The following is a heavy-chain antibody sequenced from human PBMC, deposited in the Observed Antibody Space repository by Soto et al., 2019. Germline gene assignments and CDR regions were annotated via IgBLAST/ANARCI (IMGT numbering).Heavy chain of an antibody. CDR2: ISAYNGNT. J-gene: IGHJ6*02. CDR1: GYTFTSYG. CDR3: ARDGVATIYYYGMDV. V-gene: IGHV1-18*01. D-gene: IGHD5-12*01. Sequence: ASVKVSCKASGYTFTSYGISWVRQAPGQGLEWMGWISAYNGNTNSAQKLQGRVTMTTDTSTSTAYMELRSLRSDDTAVYYCARDGVATIYYYGMDVWGQGTTVTVSS.